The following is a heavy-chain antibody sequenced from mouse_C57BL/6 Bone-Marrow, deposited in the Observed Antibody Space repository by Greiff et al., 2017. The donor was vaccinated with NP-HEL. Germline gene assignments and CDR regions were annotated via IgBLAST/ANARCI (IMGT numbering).Heavy chain of an antibody. CDR3: ARFPY. V-gene: IGHV1-26*01. CDR1: GYTFTDYY. J-gene: IGHJ2*01. Sequence: EVQLQQSGPELVKPGASVKISCKASGYTFTDYYMNWVKQSHGKSLEWIGAINPNNGGTSYNQTFKGKATLTVDKSSSTAYMERRSLTSEDSAVYYCARFPYWGQGTTLTVSS. CDR2: INPNNGGT.